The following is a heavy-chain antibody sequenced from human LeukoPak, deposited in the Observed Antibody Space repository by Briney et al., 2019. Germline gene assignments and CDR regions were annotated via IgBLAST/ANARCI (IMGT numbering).Heavy chain of an antibody. Sequence: PSETLSLTCAVSGGSISSGGYSWSWIRQPPGKGLEWIGYIYHSGSTYYNPSLKSRVTIPVDRSKNQFSLKLSSVTAADTAVYYCARVLYGDYWFDPWGQGTLVTVSS. CDR3: ARVLYGDYWFDP. V-gene: IGHV4-30-2*01. J-gene: IGHJ5*02. CDR1: GGSISSGGYS. CDR2: IYHSGST. D-gene: IGHD4-17*01.